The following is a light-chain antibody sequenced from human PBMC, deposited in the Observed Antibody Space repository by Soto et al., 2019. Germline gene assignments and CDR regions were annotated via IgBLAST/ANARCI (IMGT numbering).Light chain of an antibody. J-gene: IGLJ2*01. Sequence: QSALTQPPSVSGAPGQRVTISCTGSSSNIGAGYDVHWYQQLPGTAPKLLIYGNNNRPSGVPDRFSGSKSGTSASLAITGLQAEDEADYYCQSYYSSLSGHVVFGGGTKLTVL. CDR1: SSNIGAGYD. CDR2: GNN. V-gene: IGLV1-40*01. CDR3: QSYYSSLSGHVV.